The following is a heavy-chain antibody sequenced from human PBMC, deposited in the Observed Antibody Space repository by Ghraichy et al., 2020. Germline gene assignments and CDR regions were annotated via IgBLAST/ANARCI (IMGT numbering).Heavy chain of an antibody. CDR1: GGSISSYY. CDR3: ARDPRQLVHDDFDV. V-gene: IGHV4-59*12. CDR2: TQYSGST. J-gene: IGHJ3*01. Sequence: SETLSLTCTISGGSISSYYWSWLRQPPGKGLEWIGYTQYSGSTSHNPSLKSRVTISVDTSKNQFSLKLSSVTAADTAVYYCARDPRQLVHDDFDVWGQGTMVTVSS. D-gene: IGHD3-10*01.